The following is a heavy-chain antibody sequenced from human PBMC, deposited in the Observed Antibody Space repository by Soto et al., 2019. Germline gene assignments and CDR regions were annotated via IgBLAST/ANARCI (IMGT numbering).Heavy chain of an antibody. J-gene: IGHJ6*02. V-gene: IGHV4-31*03. CDR1: GGSISSGGYY. CDR3: ARGNRWYCSSTSCFDYGMDV. Sequence: PSETLSLTCTVSGGSISSGGYYWSWIRQHPGKGLEWIGYIYYSGSTYYNPSLKSRVTVSVDTSKNQFSLKLSSVTAADTAVYYCARGNRWYCSSTSCFDYGMDVWGQGTTVTVSS. CDR2: IYYSGST. D-gene: IGHD2-2*01.